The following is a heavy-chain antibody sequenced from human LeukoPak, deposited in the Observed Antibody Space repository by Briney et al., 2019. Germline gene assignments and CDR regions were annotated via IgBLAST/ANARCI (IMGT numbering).Heavy chain of an antibody. CDR2: IKQDGSEK. J-gene: IGHJ3*02. D-gene: IGHD3-22*01. V-gene: IGHV3-7*01. CDR1: GFTFSSYW. CDR3: ARVVSYYDSSGRVTDAFDI. Sequence: GGSLRPSCAASGFTFSSYWMSWVRQAPGKGLEWVANIKQDGSEKYYVDSVKGRFTISRDNAKNSLYLQMNSLRAEDTAVYYCARVVSYYDSSGRVTDAFDIWGQGTMVTVSS.